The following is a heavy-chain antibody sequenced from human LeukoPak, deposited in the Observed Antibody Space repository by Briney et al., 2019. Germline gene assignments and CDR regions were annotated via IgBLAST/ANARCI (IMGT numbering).Heavy chain of an antibody. CDR2: INHSGST. Sequence: SETLSLTCAVYGGSFSGYYWSWIRQPPGKGLEWIGEINHSGSTNYNPSLKSRVIISVDTSKNQFSLKLSSVTAADTAVYYCARGLRGIVVVPAAIGRKSIAANLYYFDYWGQGTLVTVSS. D-gene: IGHD2-2*02. J-gene: IGHJ4*02. CDR1: GGSFSGYY. V-gene: IGHV4-34*01. CDR3: ARGLRGIVVVPAAIGRKSIAANLYYFDY.